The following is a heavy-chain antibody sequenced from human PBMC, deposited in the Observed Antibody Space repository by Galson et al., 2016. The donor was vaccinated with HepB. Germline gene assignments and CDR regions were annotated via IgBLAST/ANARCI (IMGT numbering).Heavy chain of an antibody. CDR2: IYSSGNT. D-gene: IGHD1/OR15-1a*01. V-gene: IGHV4-31*03. J-gene: IGHJ3*01. CDR1: GGSMRRGGFY. CDR3: ARGVYTEAKEHLFDV. Sequence: TLSLTCSVSGGSMRRGGFYWTWVRQHPGKGLEWIGYIYSSGNTHYNPSLMSRLSMSVDTSKKQFSLTLRSVTAADTAVYFCARGVYTEAKEHLFDVWGQGTVVTVSS.